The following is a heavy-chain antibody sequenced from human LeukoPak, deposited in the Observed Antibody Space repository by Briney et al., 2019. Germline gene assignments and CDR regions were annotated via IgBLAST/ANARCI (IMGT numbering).Heavy chain of an antibody. J-gene: IGHJ6*03. D-gene: IGHD1-26*01. CDR3: ARAGGSYGYYMDV. Sequence: SETLSLTCTVSGGSISSYYWSWLRQPAGKGLEWIGRIYTSGSTSYNPSLRSRVTMSVDTSKNQFSLKLSSVTAADTAVYYCARAGGSYGYYMDVWGKGTTVTVSS. V-gene: IGHV4-4*07. CDR2: IYTSGST. CDR1: GGSISSYY.